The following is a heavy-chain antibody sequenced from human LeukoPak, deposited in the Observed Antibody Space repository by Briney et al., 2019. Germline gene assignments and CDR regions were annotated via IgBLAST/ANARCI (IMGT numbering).Heavy chain of an antibody. V-gene: IGHV3-43*01. CDR3: AKDIGPDDTTYCFDY. CDR1: GFTFDDYT. J-gene: IGHJ4*02. D-gene: IGHD3-22*01. Sequence: GGSLRLSCAASGFTFDDYTIRWVRQAPGKGLGWVSLISWDGGSTYYADSVKGRFTISRDNSKNSLYPQMNSLRTEDTASYYSAKDIGPDDTTYCFDYWGQGTLVTVSS. CDR2: ISWDGGST.